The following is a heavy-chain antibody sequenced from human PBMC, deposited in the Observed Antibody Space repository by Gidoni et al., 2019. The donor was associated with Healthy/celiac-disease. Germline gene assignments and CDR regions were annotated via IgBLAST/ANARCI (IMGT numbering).Heavy chain of an antibody. J-gene: IGHJ4*02. CDR3: ARGGIAARPNYLDY. D-gene: IGHD6-6*01. V-gene: IGHV4-59*01. CDR2: IYYSGST. CDR1: GGSISSYY. Sequence: QVQLQESGPGLVKPSETLSLTCTVSGGSISSYYWSWIRQLPGKGLEWIGYIYYSGSTNYNPSLKSRVTISVDTSKNQFSLKLSSVTAADTAVYYCARGGIAARPNYLDYWGQGTLVTVSS.